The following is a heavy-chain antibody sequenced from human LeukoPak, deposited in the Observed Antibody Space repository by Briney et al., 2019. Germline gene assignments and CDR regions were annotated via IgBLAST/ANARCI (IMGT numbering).Heavy chain of an antibody. CDR3: ATGRDAYKSGC. CDR2: IYSGGNT. CDR1: GFTVSDKH. Sequence: PGGSLRLSCAVSGFTVSDKHTSWVRQAPGKGLEWVSTIYSGGNTFYADSVKGRFTISRDNSKNTLYFQMNSLRAEDTAVYYCATGRDAYKSGCWGQGTLVTVSS. V-gene: IGHV3-66*01. D-gene: IGHD5-24*01. J-gene: IGHJ4*02.